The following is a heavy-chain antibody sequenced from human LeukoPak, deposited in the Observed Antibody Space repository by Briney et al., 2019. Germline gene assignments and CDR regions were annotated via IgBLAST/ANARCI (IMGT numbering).Heavy chain of an antibody. CDR1: GFTFTSYS. Sequence: PGGSLRLSCVGSGFTFTSYSMNWVRQAPGKGLEWISYITSSSSAIYYADSVKGRFTISRDNAKKSLYLQMNSLRAEDTAVYYCATMTHFDYWGQGTLVTVSS. V-gene: IGHV3-48*04. CDR2: ITSSSSAI. J-gene: IGHJ4*02. CDR3: ATMTHFDY.